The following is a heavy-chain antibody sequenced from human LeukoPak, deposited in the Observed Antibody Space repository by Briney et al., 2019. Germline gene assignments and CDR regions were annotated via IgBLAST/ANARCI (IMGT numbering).Heavy chain of an antibody. D-gene: IGHD5-12*01. Sequence: GGSLRLSCVASGFTFSDYWMSWVRQAPGMGLEWVANIETDGDQKNYVDSVKGRFTISRDNARNSLYLQMRSLRVEDTAVYYCARDIPSGFYTPDCWGRGTLVTVSS. CDR1: GFTFSDYW. CDR3: ARDIPSGFYTPDC. J-gene: IGHJ4*02. V-gene: IGHV3-7*01. CDR2: IETDGDQK.